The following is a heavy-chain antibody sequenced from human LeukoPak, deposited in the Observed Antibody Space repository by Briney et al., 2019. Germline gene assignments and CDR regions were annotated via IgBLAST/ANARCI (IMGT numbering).Heavy chain of an antibody. CDR3: ARDRGMAAAGTSD. V-gene: IGHV1-2*02. Sequence: ASVKVSCKASGYTFTGYYMHWVRQAPGQGLEWMGWINPNSGGTNYAQKFQGRVTMTRDTSISTAYMELSSLRSEDTAVYYCARDRGMAAAGTSDWGQGTLVTVSS. D-gene: IGHD6-13*01. CDR2: INPNSGGT. CDR1: GYTFTGYY. J-gene: IGHJ4*02.